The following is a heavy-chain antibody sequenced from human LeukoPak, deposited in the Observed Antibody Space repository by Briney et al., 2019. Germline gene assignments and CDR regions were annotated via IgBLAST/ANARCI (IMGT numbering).Heavy chain of an antibody. Sequence: GGSLRLSCAASGFTFDDYAMHWVRQAPGKGLEWVSGISGSGVSTYYADSVKGRFTISRDNSKNTLDLQMNSLRAEDTAVYYCAKDLRGEPEPDIWGQGTVVTISS. CDR1: GFTFDDYA. V-gene: IGHV3-23*01. D-gene: IGHD3-16*01. J-gene: IGHJ3*02. CDR3: AKDLRGEPEPDI. CDR2: ISGSGVST.